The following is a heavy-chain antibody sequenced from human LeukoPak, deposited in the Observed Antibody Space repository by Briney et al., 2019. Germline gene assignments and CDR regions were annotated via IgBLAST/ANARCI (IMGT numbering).Heavy chain of an antibody. CDR2: INRTGNYI. CDR1: GFTFSRYN. CDR3: ARVLETDCSGGSCYSGLDY. V-gene: IGHV3-21*01. D-gene: IGHD2-15*01. Sequence: GGSLRLSCAASGFTFSRYNMNWVRQAPGKGLEWVSSINRTGNYIYYADSVKGRFTISRDNAQNSLFLQMNSLRVEDTAVYYCARVLETDCSGGSCYSGLDYWGQGTLVTVSS. J-gene: IGHJ4*02.